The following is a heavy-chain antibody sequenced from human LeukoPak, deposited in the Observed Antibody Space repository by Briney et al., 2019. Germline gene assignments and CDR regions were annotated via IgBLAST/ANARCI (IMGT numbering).Heavy chain of an antibody. J-gene: IGHJ5*02. CDR2: ITGNGGTT. D-gene: IGHD3-22*01. CDR3: AKVRGYYDRSGYYGGS. Sequence: GGSLRLSCAASGFTFSNYAMTWVRQAPGKGLEWVSVITGNGGTTYYADSVKGRFTLSRDNSRNTLDLHMSSLRVEDTAVYYCAKVRGYYDRSGYYGGSWGQGTLVTVFS. V-gene: IGHV3-23*01. CDR1: GFTFSNYA.